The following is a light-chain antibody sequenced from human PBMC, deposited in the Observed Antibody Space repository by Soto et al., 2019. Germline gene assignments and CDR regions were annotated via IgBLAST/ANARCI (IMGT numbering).Light chain of an antibody. CDR2: KVS. CDR3: SSYSTTTTPQWV. V-gene: IGLV2-14*01. J-gene: IGLJ3*02. Sequence: QSALTQPASVSGSPGQSITIPCTGSSNDIGGYNYVSWYQQHPGRAPQLVIYKVSDRPSGVSTRFSASKSGNTASLTISGLQAEDEADYYCSSYSTTTTPQWVFGGGTKLTVL. CDR1: SNDIGGYNY.